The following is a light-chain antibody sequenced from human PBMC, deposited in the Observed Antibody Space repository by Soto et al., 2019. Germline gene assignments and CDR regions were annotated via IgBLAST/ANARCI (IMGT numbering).Light chain of an antibody. CDR3: QQYETFSGT. V-gene: IGKV1-5*01. CDR1: HNIERW. J-gene: IGKJ1*01. CDR2: DAS. Sequence: IQMTQSPSTLSASVGDRVTITCRASHNIERWMAWYQQKPGKAPKLLIYDASSLESGVPSRFSGSGSGTEFTLTISSLQPDDFATYYCQQYETFSGTFGPGTKVDIK.